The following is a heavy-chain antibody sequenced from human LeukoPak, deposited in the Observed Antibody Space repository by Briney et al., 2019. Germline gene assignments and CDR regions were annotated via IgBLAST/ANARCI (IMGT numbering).Heavy chain of an antibody. V-gene: IGHV1-2*02. CDR2: INPNSGGT. CDR3: ARDRYDILTGFQ. CDR1: GYTFTGYY. Sequence: GASVKVSCKGSGYTFTGYYRHWVRQAPGQGLEWMGWINPNSGGTKYAEKFQGRVTMTRDTSISTAYMELSRLRSDDTAVFYCARDRYDILTGFQWGQRTQVTVSS. D-gene: IGHD3-9*01. J-gene: IGHJ4*02.